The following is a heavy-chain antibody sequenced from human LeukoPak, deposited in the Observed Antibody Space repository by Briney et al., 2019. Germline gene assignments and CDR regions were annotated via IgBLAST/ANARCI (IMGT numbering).Heavy chain of an antibody. CDR3: ARGYSSSWSEPFDY. CDR1: GFTVSSNY. D-gene: IGHD6-13*01. CDR2: IYSGGRT. V-gene: IGHV3-53*01. J-gene: IGHJ4*02. Sequence: GGSLRLSCAASGFTVSSNYMSWVRQAPGKGLEWVSVIYSGGRTYYADSVKGRFTISRDNSKNTLYLQMNSLRTEDTAVYYCARGYSSSWSEPFDYWGQGTLVTVSS.